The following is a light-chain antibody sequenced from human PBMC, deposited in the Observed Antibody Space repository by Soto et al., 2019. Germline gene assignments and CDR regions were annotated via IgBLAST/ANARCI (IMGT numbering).Light chain of an antibody. CDR1: QSVSTY. V-gene: IGKV3-11*01. J-gene: IGKJ4*01. CDR2: DVS. Sequence: EIVLTQSPATLSLSPGERATLSCRASQSVSTYLAWYQQKPGQAPRLLIYDVSNRATGIPPRFSGSGSGTDFTLTISSLEPEDFAIYYCQQRRSGLTFGGGTKVEIK. CDR3: QQRRSGLT.